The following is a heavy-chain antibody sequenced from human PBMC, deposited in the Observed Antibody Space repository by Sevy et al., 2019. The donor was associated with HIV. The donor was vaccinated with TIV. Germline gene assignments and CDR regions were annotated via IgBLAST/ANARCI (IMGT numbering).Heavy chain of an antibody. J-gene: IGHJ4*02. CDR2: IKQDGSEK. CDR1: GFTLSSYW. V-gene: IGHV3-7*01. CDR3: AREQVFGVVDY. D-gene: IGHD3-3*01. Sequence: GGSLRLSCAASGFTLSSYWMSWVRQAPGKGLEWVANIKQDGSEKYYVDSVKGRFTISRDNAKNSLYLQMNSLRAEDTAVYYCAREQVFGVVDYWGQGTLVTVSS.